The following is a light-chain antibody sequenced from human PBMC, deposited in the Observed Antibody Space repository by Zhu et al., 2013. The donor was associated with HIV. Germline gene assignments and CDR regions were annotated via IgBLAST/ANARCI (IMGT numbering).Light chain of an antibody. J-gene: IGKJ1*01. V-gene: IGKV3-11*01. Sequence: EIVLTQSPATLSLTPGQRATVSCRASQTVYTFLAWYQQKPGQAPRLLIYDASNRATGVPDRFSGSGSGTEFTLTINSLQSGDSAVYYCQQSGNWPPITFGQGTKVEIK. CDR3: QQSGNWPPIT. CDR2: DAS. CDR1: QTVYTF.